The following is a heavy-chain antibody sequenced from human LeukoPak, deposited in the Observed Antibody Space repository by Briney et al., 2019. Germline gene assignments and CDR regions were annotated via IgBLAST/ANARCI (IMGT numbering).Heavy chain of an antibody. Sequence: AASVKVSCKASGYTFTSYGISWVRQAPGQGLEWMGWISAYNGNTNYAQKLQGRVTMTTDTSTSTAHMELRSLRYDDTAVYYCARDGRFAAYEPDYWGQGTLVTVSS. J-gene: IGHJ4*02. D-gene: IGHD1-26*01. CDR2: ISAYNGNT. CDR1: GYTFTSYG. V-gene: IGHV1-18*01. CDR3: ARDGRFAAYEPDY.